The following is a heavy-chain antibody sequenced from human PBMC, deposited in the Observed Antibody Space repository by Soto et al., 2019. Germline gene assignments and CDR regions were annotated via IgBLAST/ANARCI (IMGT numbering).Heavy chain of an antibody. V-gene: IGHV1-69*06. CDR2: IIPTFGTA. CDR1: GDTFDIYG. D-gene: IGHD3-22*01. Sequence: QVQLVQSGAEVKKPGSSLKVSCKASGDTFDIYGFNWVRQAPGQGLEWLGTIIPTFGTADYAQKFEGRVSITPDKSTSAAYMELASLTSADSAIDYCARGGIDSYDDSGHAFDYWGQGTLITVSS. J-gene: IGHJ4*02. CDR3: ARGGIDSYDDSGHAFDY.